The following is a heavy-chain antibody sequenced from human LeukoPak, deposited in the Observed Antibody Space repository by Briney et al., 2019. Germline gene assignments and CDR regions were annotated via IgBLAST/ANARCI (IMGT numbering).Heavy chain of an antibody. Sequence: SETLSLTCTVSGGSIISSSYCWGWIRQPPGKGLEWLGYIYYSGSTNYNPSLKTRVTISVDTSKNQFSLRLSSVTAADTAGDYCARSVDTAMVQNWGQGTLVTVSS. CDR1: GGSIISSSYC. V-gene: IGHV4-61*05. D-gene: IGHD5-18*01. CDR2: IYYSGST. CDR3: ARSVDTAMVQN. J-gene: IGHJ4*02.